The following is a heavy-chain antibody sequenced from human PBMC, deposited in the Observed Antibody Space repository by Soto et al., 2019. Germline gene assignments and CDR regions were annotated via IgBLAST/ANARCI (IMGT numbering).Heavy chain of an antibody. D-gene: IGHD1-1*01. CDR3: ANAPWNLAHTHYFAF. V-gene: IGHV3-30-3*01. Sequence: QVRLVESGGGVVQPGRSLRLSCAASGFTFSSFAMHWVRQAPGKGLEWVAVITSDGTKEYYADSVRGRFTISRDTSGNTVYLHMNSLGGDDTGVYYCANAPWNLAHTHYFAFWGQGTLVTVSS. J-gene: IGHJ4*02. CDR1: GFTFSSFA. CDR2: ITSDGTKE.